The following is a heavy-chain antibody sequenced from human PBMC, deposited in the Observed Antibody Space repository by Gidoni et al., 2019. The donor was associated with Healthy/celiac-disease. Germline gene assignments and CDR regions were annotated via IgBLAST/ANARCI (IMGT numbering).Heavy chain of an antibody. J-gene: IGHJ4*02. D-gene: IGHD2-15*01. CDR2: ISISSSYI. V-gene: IGHV3-21*01. CDR1: GFTFSSYR. CDR3: ANGYCSGGSCKSGGFDY. Sequence: EVQLVESGGGLVKPGVSLRLSCAASGFTFSSYRMNWVRQAPGKGLEWVSSISISSSYIYYADSVKGRFTISRDNAKNSLYLQMNSLRAEDTAVYYCANGYCSGGSCKSGGFDYWGQGTLVTVSS.